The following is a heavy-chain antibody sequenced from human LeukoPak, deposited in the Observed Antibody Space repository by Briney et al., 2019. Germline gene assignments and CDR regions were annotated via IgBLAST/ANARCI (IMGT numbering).Heavy chain of an antibody. V-gene: IGHV1-46*01. D-gene: IGHD3-3*01. J-gene: IGHJ6*02. CDR3: ARDPRTIFGVVIPGTYGMDV. Sequence: GASVKVSCKASGYTFTSYYMHWVRQAPGQGLEWMGIINPSGGSTSYAQKFQGRVTMTRDTSTSTVYMELSSLRSEDTAVYYCARDPRTIFGVVIPGTYGMDVWGQGTTVTVSS. CDR2: INPSGGST. CDR1: GYTFTSYY.